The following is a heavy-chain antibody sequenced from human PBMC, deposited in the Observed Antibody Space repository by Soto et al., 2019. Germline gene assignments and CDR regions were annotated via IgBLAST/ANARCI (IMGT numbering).Heavy chain of an antibody. CDR2: IYHSGST. CDR1: GGSISSSNW. D-gene: IGHD3-10*01. Sequence: SETLSLTCAVSGGSISSSNWWSWVRQPPGKGLEWIGEIYHSGSTYYNPSLKSRVTISVDKSKNQFSLKLSSVTAADTAVYYCVRQGFGPLHGLVDVWGQGTTVTVSS. J-gene: IGHJ6*02. CDR3: VRQGFGPLHGLVDV. V-gene: IGHV4-4*02.